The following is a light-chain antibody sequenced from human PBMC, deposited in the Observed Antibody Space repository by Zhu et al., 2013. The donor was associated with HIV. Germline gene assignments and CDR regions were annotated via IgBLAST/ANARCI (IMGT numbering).Light chain of an antibody. CDR1: SSNIGKTF. CDR3: ASWDVRLSAYV. J-gene: IGLJ1*01. CDR2: AND. Sequence: QSVLTQPPSASGTPGQRVTISCSGSSSNIGKTFVFWYQQVPGTAPKLLIYANDHRPSGVPDRFSGSKSGTSGSLAISGLRPEDEADYYCASWDVRLSAYVFGAGTKVTVL. V-gene: IGLV1-47*01.